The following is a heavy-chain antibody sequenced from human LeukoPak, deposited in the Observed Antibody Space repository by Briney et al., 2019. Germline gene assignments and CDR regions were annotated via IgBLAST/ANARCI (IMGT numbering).Heavy chain of an antibody. V-gene: IGHV4-59*01. J-gene: IGHJ4*02. Sequence: PSETLSLTCTVSSGSISTYYWSWIRQPPGKRLEWIGFIHYTGSTNYNPSLKSRVTISVDTSKNQFYLKLNSVTAADTAVYFCARSSGSRYYIDYWGQGTLVTVSS. D-gene: IGHD1-26*01. CDR2: IHYTGST. CDR3: ARSSGSRYYIDY. CDR1: SGSISTYY.